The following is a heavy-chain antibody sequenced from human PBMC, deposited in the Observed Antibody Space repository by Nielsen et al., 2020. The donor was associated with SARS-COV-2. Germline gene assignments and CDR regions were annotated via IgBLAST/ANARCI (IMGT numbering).Heavy chain of an antibody. J-gene: IGHJ5*02. CDR2: ISYSGST. D-gene: IGHD1-26*01. CDR1: GGSISTGSHY. V-gene: IGHV4-61*03. CDR3: ATLGGRSWFDP. Sequence: SETLSLTCIVSGGSISTGSHYWSWIRQPPGKGLEWIGYISYSGSTNYNPSLKSRVTISVATSKNHFSLKLSSVTAADTAVYYCATLGGRSWFDPWGQGTLVTVSS.